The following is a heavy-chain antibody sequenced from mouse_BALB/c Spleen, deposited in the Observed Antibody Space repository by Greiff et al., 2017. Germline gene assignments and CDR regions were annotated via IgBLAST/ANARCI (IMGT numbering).Heavy chain of an antibody. CDR2: INPSTGYT. CDR3: ARLDYYGSSLDY. D-gene: IGHD1-1*01. Sequence: QVQLQQSGAELAKPGASVKMSCKASGYTFTSYWMHWVKQRPGQGLEWIGYINPSTGYTEYNQKFKDKATLTADKSSSTAYMQLSSLTSEDSAVYYCARLDYYGSSLDYWGQGTTLTVAS. J-gene: IGHJ2*01. V-gene: IGHV1-7*01. CDR1: GYTFTSYW.